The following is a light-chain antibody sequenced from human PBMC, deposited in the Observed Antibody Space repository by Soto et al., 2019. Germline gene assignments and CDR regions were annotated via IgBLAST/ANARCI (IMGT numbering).Light chain of an antibody. CDR3: QQYNRWPPIT. CDR1: QSVSSN. Sequence: ERVMTQSPATLSVSPGERVTLSCRASQSVSSNLAWYQQKPGQAPRLLIYGTSIRATGIPARFSGSGSGTEFSLTISSLQSEDFAVYYCQQYNRWPPITFGQGTRLEIK. CDR2: GTS. V-gene: IGKV3-15*01. J-gene: IGKJ5*01.